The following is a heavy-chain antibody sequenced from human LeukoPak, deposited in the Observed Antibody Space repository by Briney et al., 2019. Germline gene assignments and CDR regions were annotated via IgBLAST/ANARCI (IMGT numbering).Heavy chain of an antibody. Sequence: GGSLRLSCAASGSTFSSYAMHWVRQAPGKGLEWVAVIWYDGSNKYYADSVKGRFTISRDNSKNTLYLQMNSLRAEDTAVYYCARTPGVYYYGMDVWGQGTTVTVSS. CDR1: GSTFSSYA. D-gene: IGHD2-8*01. J-gene: IGHJ6*02. CDR3: ARTPGVYYYGMDV. CDR2: IWYDGSNK. V-gene: IGHV3-33*08.